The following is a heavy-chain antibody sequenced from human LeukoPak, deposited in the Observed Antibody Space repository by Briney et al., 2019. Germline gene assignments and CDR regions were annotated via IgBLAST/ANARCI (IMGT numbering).Heavy chain of an antibody. D-gene: IGHD2-15*01. V-gene: IGHV3-30*02. CDR2: IRYDGSNK. Sequence: PGGSLRLSCAASGFTFSSYGMHWVRQAPGKGLEWVAFIRYDGSNKYYADSVKGRFTIPRDNSKNTLYLQMNSLRAEDTAVYYCAGVLRYCSGGNCYSGGLGYMDVWGKGTTVTISS. J-gene: IGHJ6*03. CDR3: AGVLRYCSGGNCYSGGLGYMDV. CDR1: GFTFSSYG.